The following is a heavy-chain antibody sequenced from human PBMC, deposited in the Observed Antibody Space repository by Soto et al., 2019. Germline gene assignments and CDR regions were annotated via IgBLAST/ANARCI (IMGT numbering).Heavy chain of an antibody. CDR1: GGSISSGGYY. J-gene: IGHJ4*02. CDR3: ARGVTMVRGVIHTPYFDY. D-gene: IGHD3-10*01. Sequence: PSETLSLTCTVSGGSISSGGYYWSWIRQHPGKGLEWIGYIYYSGSTCYNPSLKSRVTISVDTSKNQFSLKLSSVTAADTAVYYCARGVTMVRGVIHTPYFDYWGQGTLVTVSS. CDR2: IYYSGST. V-gene: IGHV4-31*03.